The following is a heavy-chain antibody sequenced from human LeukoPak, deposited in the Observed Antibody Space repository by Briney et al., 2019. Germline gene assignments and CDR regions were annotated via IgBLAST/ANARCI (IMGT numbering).Heavy chain of an antibody. V-gene: IGHV4-61*02. CDR3: VRDRSSGDAFDI. CDR1: GGSISTVGYY. J-gene: IGHJ3*02. D-gene: IGHD2-2*01. CDR2: IYARGNT. Sequence: SETLSLTCTVSGGSISTVGYYWSWTRQPAGKGLERIGRIYARGNTNYNPSLESRVAMSLDTSKNQFSLKLTSVTAADTAVYFCVRDRSSGDAFDIWGQGTVVTVSS.